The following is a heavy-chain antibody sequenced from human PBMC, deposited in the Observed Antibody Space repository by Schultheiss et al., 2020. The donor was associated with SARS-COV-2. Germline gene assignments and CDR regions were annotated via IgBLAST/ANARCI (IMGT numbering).Heavy chain of an antibody. Sequence: SETLSLTCAVSGYSISSGYYWGWIRQPPGKGLEWIGEINHSGSTNYNPSLKSRVTISVDTSKNQFSLKLSSVTAADTAVYYCARSGLGASFDYWGQGTLVTVSS. V-gene: IGHV4-38-2*01. D-gene: IGHD5-12*01. CDR1: GYSISSGYY. J-gene: IGHJ4*02. CDR2: INHSGST. CDR3: ARSGLGASFDY.